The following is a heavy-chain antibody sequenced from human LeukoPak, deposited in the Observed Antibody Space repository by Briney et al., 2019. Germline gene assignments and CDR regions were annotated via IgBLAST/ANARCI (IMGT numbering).Heavy chain of an antibody. CDR3: ARDRGFLEWLPSYYFDY. D-gene: IGHD3-3*01. V-gene: IGHV1-46*01. J-gene: IGHJ4*02. Sequence: ASVKVYCKASGYTFTSYYMHWVRQAPGQGLEWMGIINPSGGSTSYAQKFQGRVTMTRDTSTSTVYMELSSLRPEDTAVYYCARDRGFLEWLPSYYFDYWAQATLVTVSS. CDR1: GYTFTSYY. CDR2: INPSGGST.